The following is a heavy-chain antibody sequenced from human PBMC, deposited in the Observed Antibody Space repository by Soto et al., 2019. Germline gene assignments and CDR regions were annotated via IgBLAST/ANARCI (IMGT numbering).Heavy chain of an antibody. CDR2: IWYDGSNK. CDR1: GFTFSSYG. Sequence: GGSLRLSCAASGFTFSSYGMHWVRQAPGKGLEWVAVIWYDGSNKYYADSVKGRFTISRDNSKNTLYLQMNSLRAEDTAVYYCARDSSGWPHRYFDYWGQGTLVTVSS. CDR3: ARDSSGWPHRYFDY. J-gene: IGHJ4*02. D-gene: IGHD6-19*01. V-gene: IGHV3-33*01.